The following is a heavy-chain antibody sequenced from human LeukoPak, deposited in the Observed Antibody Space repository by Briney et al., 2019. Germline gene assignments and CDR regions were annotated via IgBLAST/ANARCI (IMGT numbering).Heavy chain of an antibody. CDR2: IYYSGST. CDR1: GGSISSGDYY. D-gene: IGHD3-16*01. CDR3: ALSYVTDAFDI. Sequence: SETLSLTCTVSGGSISSGDYYWSWIRQPPGKGLEWIGYIYYSGSTYYNPSLKSRVTISVDTSKNQFFLKLSSVTAADTAAYYCALSYVTDAFDIWGQGTMVTVSS. J-gene: IGHJ3*02. V-gene: IGHV4-30-4*01.